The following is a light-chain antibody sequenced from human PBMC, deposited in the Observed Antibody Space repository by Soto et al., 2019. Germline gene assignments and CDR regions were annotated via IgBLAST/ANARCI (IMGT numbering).Light chain of an antibody. J-gene: IGKJ3*01. CDR1: QSVSSN. Sequence: ETLMTQSPATLSVSPGERDTLSCRASQSVSSNLAWYQQKPGQAPRPLIFGASTRASGVPARFSGSGSGTEFTLTISSLQSEDFAVYYCQHYNNWPPVFGPGTKVDIK. CDR2: GAS. V-gene: IGKV3-15*01. CDR3: QHYNNWPPV.